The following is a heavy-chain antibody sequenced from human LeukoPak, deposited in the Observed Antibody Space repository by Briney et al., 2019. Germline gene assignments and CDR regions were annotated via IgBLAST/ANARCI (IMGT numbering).Heavy chain of an antibody. V-gene: IGHV3-74*01. CDR3: ARGSAVAGTGDY. Sequence: GGSLTLSCAVSGFTFSSYWMHWVRQAPGKGLVWVSRIKSDGSSTSYADSVKGRFTISRDNAKNTLYLQMNSLRAEDTAVYYCARGSAVAGTGDYWGQGTLVTVSS. J-gene: IGHJ4*02. CDR1: GFTFSSYW. D-gene: IGHD6-19*01. CDR2: IKSDGSST.